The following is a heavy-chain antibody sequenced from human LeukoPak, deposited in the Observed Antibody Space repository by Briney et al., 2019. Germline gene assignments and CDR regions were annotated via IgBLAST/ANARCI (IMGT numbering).Heavy chain of an antibody. V-gene: IGHV3-66*02. CDR2: IYSGGTT. D-gene: IGHD6-13*01. Sequence: PGGSLRLSCAASGFTVSSNSMTWVRQAPGKGLEWVSVIYSGGTTYYADSVKGRFTISRDNSKSTLYLQMNSLRLEDTAVYYCASSSWSRSNWCDPWGQGTLVTVSS. CDR3: ASSSWSRSNWCDP. J-gene: IGHJ5*02. CDR1: GFTVSSNS.